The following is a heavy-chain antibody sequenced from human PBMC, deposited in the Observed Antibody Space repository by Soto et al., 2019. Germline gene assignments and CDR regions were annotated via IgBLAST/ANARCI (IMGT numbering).Heavy chain of an antibody. CDR1: GGTFSSYA. CDR2: IFPIFGTA. Sequence: QVQLVQSGAEVKKPGSSVKVSCKASGGTFSSYAISWGRQAPGQGLEWMGGIFPIFGTANYAQKFKGRVTITADKSKSTACVELRSLRSQATVVYYCARCEPPEGRQLGRACAFDIWGHGTMVTVSS. D-gene: IGHD6-6*01. V-gene: IGHV1-69*06. J-gene: IGHJ3*02. CDR3: ARCEPPEGRQLGRACAFDI.